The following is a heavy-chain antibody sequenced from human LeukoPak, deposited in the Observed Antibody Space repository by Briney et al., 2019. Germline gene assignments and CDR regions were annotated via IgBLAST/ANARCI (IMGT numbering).Heavy chain of an antibody. D-gene: IGHD3-22*01. V-gene: IGHV3-48*01. CDR2: ISSSSSTI. J-gene: IGHJ4*02. Sequence: GGSLRLSCAASGFTFSSYSTNWVRQAPGKGLEWVSYISSSSSTIYYADSVKGRFTISRDNAKNSLYLQMNSLRAEDTAVYYCARDGTYYYDSSGYLFDYWGQGTLVTVFS. CDR1: GFTFSSYS. CDR3: ARDGTYYYDSSGYLFDY.